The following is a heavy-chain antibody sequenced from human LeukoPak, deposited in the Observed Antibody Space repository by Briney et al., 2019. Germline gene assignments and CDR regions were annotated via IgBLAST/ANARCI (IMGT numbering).Heavy chain of an antibody. V-gene: IGHV4-39*07. CDR2: IYYSGST. J-gene: IGHJ6*02. CDR1: GGSISSSSYY. CDR3: ARKEYYYYGMDV. Sequence: PSETLSLTCTVSGGSISSSSYYWGWIRQPPGKGLEWIGSIYYSGSTYYNPSLKSRVTISVDTSKNQFSLKLSSVTAADTAVYYCARKEYYYYGMDVWGQGTTVTVSS.